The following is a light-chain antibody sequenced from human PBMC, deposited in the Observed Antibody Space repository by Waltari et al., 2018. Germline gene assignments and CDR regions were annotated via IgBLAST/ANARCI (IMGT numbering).Light chain of an antibody. J-gene: IGKJ1*01. CDR2: GAS. CDR1: QSVSRY. Sequence: IVLTQSQGTLSLSPGERATLSCRASQSVSRYLAWYQQKPVQAPKLLIYGASTRATVIPDRFTGSGSGTDFSLTISSLEPEDFAIYFCQHYVRLPATFGQGTKVEIK. CDR3: QHYVRLPAT. V-gene: IGKV3-20*01.